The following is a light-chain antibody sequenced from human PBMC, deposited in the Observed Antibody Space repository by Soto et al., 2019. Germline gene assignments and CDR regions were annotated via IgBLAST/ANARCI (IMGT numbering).Light chain of an antibody. CDR1: QSISSY. V-gene: IGKV1-5*03. Sequence: DIPVTQSPSTLSASVGDRVAITCRTSQSISSYLAWYQQKPGKAPKVLIYKASSLESGVPPRFSGSGSGTEFTLTISSLQADDFACYYCQHQDTFGQGTKLEIK. CDR2: KAS. CDR3: QHQDT. J-gene: IGKJ2*01.